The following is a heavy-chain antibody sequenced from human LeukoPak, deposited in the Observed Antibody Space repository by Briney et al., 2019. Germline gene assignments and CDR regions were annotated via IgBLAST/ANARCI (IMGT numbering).Heavy chain of an antibody. CDR2: IKEDGSEK. V-gene: IGHV3-7*03. CDR3: ARGPYGDYVDAFDI. D-gene: IGHD4-17*01. Sequence: GGSLRLSCAASGFTSGFTFSSYWMSWVRQAPGKGLEWVANIKEDGSEKYYVDAVKGRFTISRDNAKNSLHLQMNSLRVEDTAVYYCARGPYGDYVDAFDIWGQGTMVTVSS. J-gene: IGHJ3*02. CDR1: GFTFSSYW.